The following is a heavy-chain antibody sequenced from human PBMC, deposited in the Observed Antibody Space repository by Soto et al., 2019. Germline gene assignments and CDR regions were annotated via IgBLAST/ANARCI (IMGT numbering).Heavy chain of an antibody. J-gene: IGHJ4*02. CDR2: IYYSGST. V-gene: IGHV4-59*01. D-gene: IGHD4-17*01. Sequence: PSETLSLTCTVSGGSISSYYWSWIRQPPGKGLEWIGYIYYSGSTNYNPSLKSRVTISVDTSKNQFSLKLSSVTAADTAVYYCAREGKYGDYGYWGQGTLVTVSS. CDR1: GGSISSYY. CDR3: AREGKYGDYGY.